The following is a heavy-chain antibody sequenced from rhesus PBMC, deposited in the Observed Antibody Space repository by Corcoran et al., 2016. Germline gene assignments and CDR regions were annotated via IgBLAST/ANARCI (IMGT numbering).Heavy chain of an antibody. D-gene: IGHD3-16*01. CDR3: ARQGAYYSGSYYYFLDY. CDR2: IYGSGSST. Sequence: QVQLQESGPGLVKPLETLSLTCAVSGGSISSNYWSWIRQPPGKGREGIGYIYGSGSSTNYNPFLKSRVTLSVDTSKNQFSLKLSSVTAADTAVYYCARQGAYYSGSYYYFLDYWGQGVLVTVSS. V-gene: IGHV4S11*01. J-gene: IGHJ4*01. CDR1: GGSISSNY.